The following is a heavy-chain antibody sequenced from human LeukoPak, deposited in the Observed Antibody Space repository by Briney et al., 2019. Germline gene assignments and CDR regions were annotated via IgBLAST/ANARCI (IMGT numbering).Heavy chain of an antibody. CDR1: GFTFSSYS. Sequence: GGSLRLSCAASGFTFSSYSMNWVRQAPGKGLEGVSSISSSSSYIYYADSVKGRFTISRDNAKNSLYLQMNSLRAEDTAVYYCARDPLRTYYYDSSGYYPNDYWGQGTLVTVSS. CDR2: ISSSSSYI. J-gene: IGHJ4*02. CDR3: ARDPLRTYYYDSSGYYPNDY. V-gene: IGHV3-21*01. D-gene: IGHD3-22*01.